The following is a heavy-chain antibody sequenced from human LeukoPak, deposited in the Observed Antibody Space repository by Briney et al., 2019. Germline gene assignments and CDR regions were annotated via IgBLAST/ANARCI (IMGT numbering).Heavy chain of an antibody. Sequence: GGSLRLSCAASGFTFSSYWMSWVRQAPGKGLEWVANIKQDGSEKYYVDSVKCRFTISRDNAKNSLYLQMNSLRAEDTAVYYCARAPRYSSGWYSGYYFDYWGQGTLVTVSS. CDR3: ARAPRYSSGWYSGYYFDY. CDR1: GFTFSSYW. V-gene: IGHV3-7*01. CDR2: IKQDGSEK. J-gene: IGHJ4*02. D-gene: IGHD6-19*01.